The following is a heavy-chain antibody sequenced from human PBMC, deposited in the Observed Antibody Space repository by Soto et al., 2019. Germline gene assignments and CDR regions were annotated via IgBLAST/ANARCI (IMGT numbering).Heavy chain of an antibody. J-gene: IGHJ4*02. CDR1: GFTFSSYG. CDR2: IWYDGSNK. V-gene: IGHV3-33*06. CDR3: AKVKGCGGGSCYVLDY. D-gene: IGHD2-15*01. Sequence: QVQLVESGGGVVQPGRSLRLSCAASGFTFSSYGMHWVRQAPGKGLEWVAVIWYDGSNKYYADSVKGRFTISRDNSKNTLYLQMNSLRAEDTALYHCAKVKGCGGGSCYVLDYWGQGTLVTVSS.